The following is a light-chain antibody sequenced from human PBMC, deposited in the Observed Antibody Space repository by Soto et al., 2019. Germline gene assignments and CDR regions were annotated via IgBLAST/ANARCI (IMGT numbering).Light chain of an antibody. CDR1: TGAVTSGHY. V-gene: IGLV7-46*01. CDR2: GTN. Sequence: QAVVTQEPSLTVSPGGTVTLTCGSSTGAVTSGHYPYWFQQKPGQAPRTLIYGTNNKHSWTPARFSGSLLGGKAALTLSGAQPEDEAEYYCLLSYSGARVFGTGTKVTVL. CDR3: LLSYSGARV. J-gene: IGLJ1*01.